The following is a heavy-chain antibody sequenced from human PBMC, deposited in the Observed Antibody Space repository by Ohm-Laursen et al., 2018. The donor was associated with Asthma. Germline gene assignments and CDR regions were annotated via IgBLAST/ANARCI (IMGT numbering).Heavy chain of an antibody. CDR2: ISAGGDTT. Sequence: SLRLSCAASGFAFSTYAMAWVRQAPGQGLEWLSCISAGGDTTYYADSVKGRFTISRDNSKNTLYLQMNSLRAEDTALYYCARIGPEWELPGREYSLHHWGQGTQVTVSS. CDR3: ARIGPEWELPGREYSLHH. CDR1: GFAFSTYA. V-gene: IGHV3-23*01. J-gene: IGHJ1*01. D-gene: IGHD1-26*01.